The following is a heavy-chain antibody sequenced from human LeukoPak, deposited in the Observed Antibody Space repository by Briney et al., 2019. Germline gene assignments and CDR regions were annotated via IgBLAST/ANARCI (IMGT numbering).Heavy chain of an antibody. D-gene: IGHD3-22*01. CDR3: ARDIDPYDSSGYLDAFGI. CDR1: GGSISSGDYY. V-gene: IGHV4-30-4*01. J-gene: IGHJ3*02. Sequence: PSQTLSLTCTVSGGSISSGDYYWSWIRQPPGKGLEWIGYIYYSGSTYYNPSLKSRVTISVDTSKNQFSLKLSSVTAADTAVYYCARDIDPYDSSGYLDAFGIWGQGTMVTVSS. CDR2: IYYSGST.